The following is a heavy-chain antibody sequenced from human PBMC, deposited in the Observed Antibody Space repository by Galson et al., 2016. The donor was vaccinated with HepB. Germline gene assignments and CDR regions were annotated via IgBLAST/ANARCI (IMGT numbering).Heavy chain of an antibody. CDR2: IWYDGSKK. CDR1: GFVFSSYG. V-gene: IGHV3-33*01. CDR3: ARDWGFWSDNHYGMDI. J-gene: IGHJ6*02. D-gene: IGHD3-3*01. Sequence: SLRLSCAGSGFVFSSYGMHWVRQAPGKGLEWMATIWYDGSKKYYGDSVKGRFIISRDNSKNTLYLHMNSLRVEDTAVYFCARDWGFWSDNHYGMDIWGQGTTVIASS.